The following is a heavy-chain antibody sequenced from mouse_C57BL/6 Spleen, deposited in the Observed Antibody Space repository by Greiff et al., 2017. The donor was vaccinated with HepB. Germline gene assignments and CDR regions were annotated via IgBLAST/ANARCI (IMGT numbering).Heavy chain of an antibody. J-gene: IGHJ2*01. CDR3: ARIYYDYDDGYYFDY. CDR1: GYTFTSYD. Sequence: VQRVESGPELVKPGASVKLSCKASGYTFTSYDINWVKQRPGQGLEWIGWIYPRDGSTKYNEKFKGKATLTVDTSSSTAYMELHSLTSEDSAVYFCARIYYDYDDGYYFDYWGQGTTLTVSS. V-gene: IGHV1-85*01. D-gene: IGHD2-4*01. CDR2: IYPRDGST.